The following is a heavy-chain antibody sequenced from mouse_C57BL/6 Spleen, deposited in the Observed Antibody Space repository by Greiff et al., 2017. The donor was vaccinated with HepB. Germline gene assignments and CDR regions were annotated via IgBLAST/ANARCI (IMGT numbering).Heavy chain of an antibody. CDR2: INPNYGTT. CDR3: ARKKRGTTVVEDAMDY. CDR1: GYSFTDYN. Sequence: VQLKQSGPELVKPGASVKISRKASGYSFTDYNMNWVKQSNGKSLEWIGVINPNYGTTSYNQKFKGKATLTVDQSSSTAYMQLNSLTSEDSAVYYCARKKRGTTVVEDAMDYWGQGTSVTVSS. J-gene: IGHJ4*01. V-gene: IGHV1-39*01. D-gene: IGHD1-1*01.